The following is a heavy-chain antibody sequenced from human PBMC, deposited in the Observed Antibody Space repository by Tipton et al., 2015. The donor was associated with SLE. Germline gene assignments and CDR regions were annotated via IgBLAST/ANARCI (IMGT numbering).Heavy chain of an antibody. CDR3: ARDFRAVAGRFFYYYMDV. J-gene: IGHJ6*03. CDR2: IYFPGRT. D-gene: IGHD6-13*01. V-gene: IGHV4-4*02. Sequence: TLSLTCAVSGGSINSYNWWTWVRQPPGKGLEWIGRIYFPGRTYYNPSVTSRVTIALDTSKNEFSLEMTSVTTADTGVHYCARDFRAVAGRFFYYYMDVWGKGTTVTV. CDR1: GGSINSYNW.